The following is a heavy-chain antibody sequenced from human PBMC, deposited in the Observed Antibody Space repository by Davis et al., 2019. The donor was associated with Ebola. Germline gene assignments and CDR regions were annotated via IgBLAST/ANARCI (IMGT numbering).Heavy chain of an antibody. CDR3: ARDLGRYDDH. D-gene: IGHD1-26*01. V-gene: IGHV1-69*06. CDR2: IIPMVGTA. CDR1: GGTFSTYD. Sequence: AASVKVSCKASGGTFSTYDINWVRQAPGQGLEWMGGIIPMVGTATYAQKFQGRVTITADKSTSTAYMEMCGLRSEDTAVYYCARDLGRYDDHWGQGTLVTVSS. J-gene: IGHJ4*02.